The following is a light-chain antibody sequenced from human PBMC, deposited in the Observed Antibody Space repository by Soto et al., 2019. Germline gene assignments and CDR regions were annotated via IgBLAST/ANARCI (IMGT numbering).Light chain of an antibody. CDR1: QRITTY. Sequence: IHMTQSPSSLSASVGDRVTITCRARQRITTYLNWYQQKPGKAPKLLISTAATLQGGVPSRFSGSGSGTDFTLTITTLQPEDFATYFCQQSYSTPYTFGQGTKVESK. CDR3: QQSYSTPYT. V-gene: IGKV1-39*01. CDR2: TAA. J-gene: IGKJ2*01.